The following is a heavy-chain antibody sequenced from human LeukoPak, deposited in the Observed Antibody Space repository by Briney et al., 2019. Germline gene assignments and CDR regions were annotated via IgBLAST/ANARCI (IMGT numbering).Heavy chain of an antibody. CDR3: ARDMMVRGVRHNWFDP. Sequence: SETLSLTCTVSGGSISSSSYYWGWIRQPPGKGLEMIGSIYYSGSTYYHPSLKSRVTISVDTSKNQFSLKLSSVTAADTAVYYCARDMMVRGVRHNWFDPWGQGTLVTVSP. D-gene: IGHD3-10*01. J-gene: IGHJ5*02. CDR2: IYYSGST. CDR1: GGSISSSSYY. V-gene: IGHV4-39*07.